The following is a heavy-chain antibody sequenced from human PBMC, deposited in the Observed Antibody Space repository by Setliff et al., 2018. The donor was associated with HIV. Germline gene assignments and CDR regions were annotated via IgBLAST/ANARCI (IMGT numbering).Heavy chain of an antibody. D-gene: IGHD4-17*01. CDR1: GGPLTDHY. J-gene: IGHJ4*02. Sequence: PSETLSLTCAVHGGPLTDHYWNWIRQPPGKGLEWIGELSPSGTTRSNPSLQSRVTISLDTSKNQFSLKLTSVTAADTAMYYCAAFLVSPVTTQDYWGQGTPVTVSS. CDR3: AAFLVSPVTTQDY. V-gene: IGHV4-34*01. CDR2: LSPSGTT.